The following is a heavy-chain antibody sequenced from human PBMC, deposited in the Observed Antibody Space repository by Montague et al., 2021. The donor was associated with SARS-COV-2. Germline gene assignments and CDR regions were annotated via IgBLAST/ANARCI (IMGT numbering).Heavy chain of an antibody. CDR3: ARGPHYCSGGDCF. V-gene: IGHV3-30*04. Sequence: SLRLSCAASGFSFSSSVMHWVRQAPGKGLEWVAVISHDGNIKNYIDSVKGRFTISRDNSKNTLYLQMNGLRPDDTAVYYCARGPHYCSGGDCFWGQGALVTVSS. D-gene: IGHD2-15*01. J-gene: IGHJ4*02. CDR2: ISHDGNIK. CDR1: GFSFSSSV.